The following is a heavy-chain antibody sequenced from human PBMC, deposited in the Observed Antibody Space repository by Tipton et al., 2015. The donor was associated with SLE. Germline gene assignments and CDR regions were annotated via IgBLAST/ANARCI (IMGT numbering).Heavy chain of an antibody. Sequence: GLVKPSETLSLTCTVSGGSISSYYWSWIRQPPGKGLEWIGYIYYSGSTNYNPSLKSRVTISVDTSKNQFSLKLSSVTAADTAVYYCARPFDGETGYFDLWGRGTLVTVSS. CDR3: ARPFDGETGYFDL. CDR2: IYYSGST. J-gene: IGHJ2*01. D-gene: IGHD4-17*01. CDR1: GGSISSYY. V-gene: IGHV4-59*12.